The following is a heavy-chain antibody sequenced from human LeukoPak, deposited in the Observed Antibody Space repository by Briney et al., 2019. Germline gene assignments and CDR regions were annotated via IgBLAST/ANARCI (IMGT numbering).Heavy chain of an antibody. V-gene: IGHV1-2*06. D-gene: IGHD1-26*01. CDR2: IDPNTGGT. CDR3: ASLYDIVGTTVDY. J-gene: IGHJ4*02. Sequence: GASVKVSCKTSGYTFTNYYIHWVRQAPGQGREGMGRIDPNTGGTKSAKKFQGRVTMTRDTSISTAYMALSGLRSDDTAVYYCASLYDIVGTTVDYWGQGTLVTVPS. CDR1: GYTFTNYY.